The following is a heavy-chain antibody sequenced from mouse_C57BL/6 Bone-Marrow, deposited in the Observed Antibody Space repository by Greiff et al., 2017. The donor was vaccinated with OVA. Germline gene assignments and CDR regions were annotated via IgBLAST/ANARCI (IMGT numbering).Heavy chain of an antibody. CDR1: GFTFSDYG. D-gene: IGHD1-1*01. J-gene: IGHJ4*01. Sequence: VKLVESGGGLVQPGGSLKLSCAASGFTFSDYGMAWVRQAPRKGPEWVAFISNLAYSIYYADAVTGRFTISRENAKNTMELEMSSLRAEDTAMYYSARLGLLRRYYAMDYGGQGTSVTVSS. V-gene: IGHV5-15*04. CDR2: ISNLAYSI. CDR3: ARLGLLRRYYAMDY.